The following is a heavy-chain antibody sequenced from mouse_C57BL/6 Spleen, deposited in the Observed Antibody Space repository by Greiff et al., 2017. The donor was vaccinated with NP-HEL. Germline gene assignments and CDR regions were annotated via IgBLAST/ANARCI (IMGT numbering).Heavy chain of an antibody. V-gene: IGHV1-82*01. J-gene: IGHJ2*01. Sequence: VQLQQSGPELVKPGASVKISCKASGYAFSSSWMNWVKQRPGKGLEWIGRIYPGDGDTNYNGKFKGKATLTADKSSSTAYMQLSSLTSEDSAVYFCAGVPHGNYFDYWGQGTTLTVSS. CDR3: AGVPHGNYFDY. CDR2: IYPGDGDT. CDR1: GYAFSSSW.